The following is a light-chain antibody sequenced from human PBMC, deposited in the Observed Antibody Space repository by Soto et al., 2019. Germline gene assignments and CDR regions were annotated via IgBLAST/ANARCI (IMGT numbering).Light chain of an antibody. CDR1: QNIKNN. Sequence: EIVMTQSPATLSVSAGERATLSCRASQNIKNNLAWYQQKPGQAPRLLIYNTSTRATGIPARFSGSGSGTEFTLTITGLQSEDFAVYYCQQYTTWPLFGGGTRVEIK. V-gene: IGKV3-15*01. CDR3: QQYTTWPL. J-gene: IGKJ4*01. CDR2: NTS.